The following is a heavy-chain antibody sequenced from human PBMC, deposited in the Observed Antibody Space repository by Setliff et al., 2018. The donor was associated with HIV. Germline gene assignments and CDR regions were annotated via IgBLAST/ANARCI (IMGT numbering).Heavy chain of an antibody. D-gene: IGHD3-22*01. CDR3: ARGVVGSYYDYVNIYYHGYIDL. Sequence: SETLSLTCDVSGVSINSGDYSWNWIRQPAGKRLEWIGHVHSNGFKNYNSSLESRVDISVDTSKNQISLKVDSVTAADTAIYFCARGVVGSYYDYVNIYYHGYIDLWGKGTTVTVSS. V-gene: IGHV4-61*09. CDR2: VHSNGFK. J-gene: IGHJ6*03. CDR1: GVSINSGDYS.